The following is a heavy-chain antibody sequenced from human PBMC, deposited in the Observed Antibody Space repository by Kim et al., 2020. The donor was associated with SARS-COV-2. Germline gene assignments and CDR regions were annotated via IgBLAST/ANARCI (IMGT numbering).Heavy chain of an antibody. V-gene: IGHV3-23*01. J-gene: IGHJ6*01. CDR2: ISGSGSST. D-gene: IGHD3-9*01. CDR1: GLTFSSYV. Sequence: GWSLRLSCAASGLTFSSYVMAWVRQAPGKGLEWVSSISGSGSSTYHADSAKGRFTTSRDNSKKALYLQMNSLRAEDTAVYYCAKSYDTLIRGYFYGMDV. CDR3: AKSYDTLIRGYFYGMDV.